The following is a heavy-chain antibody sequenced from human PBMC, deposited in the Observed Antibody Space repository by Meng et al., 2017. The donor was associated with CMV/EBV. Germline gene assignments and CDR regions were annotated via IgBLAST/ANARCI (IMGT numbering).Heavy chain of an antibody. J-gene: IGHJ4*02. CDR2: IKQDGSEK. CDR1: GFTFSSSW. CDR3: ARNYYEFWSGYYTQRGIAQQY. V-gene: IGHV3-7*01. Sequence: GGSLRLSCAASGFTFSSSWMSWVRQAPGKGLEWEANIKQDGSEKYYVDSVKGRFTISRDNAKNSLYLQMNSLRAEDTAVYYCARNYYEFWSGYYTQRGIAQQYWGQGTLVTVSS. D-gene: IGHD3-3*01.